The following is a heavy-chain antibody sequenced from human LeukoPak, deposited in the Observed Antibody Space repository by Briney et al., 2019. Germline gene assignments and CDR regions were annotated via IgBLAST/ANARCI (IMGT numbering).Heavy chain of an antibody. CDR3: ARDRISGYYYFDY. Sequence: GGSLRLSCAASGFTFSDYYMSWIRQAPGKGLEWVSYISSSGSTIYYADSVKGRFTMSRDNAKSSLYLQMNSLRAEDTAVYYCARDRISGYYYFDYWGRGTLVTVSS. CDR1: GFTFSDYY. CDR2: ISSSGSTI. D-gene: IGHD6-13*01. V-gene: IGHV3-11*01. J-gene: IGHJ4*02.